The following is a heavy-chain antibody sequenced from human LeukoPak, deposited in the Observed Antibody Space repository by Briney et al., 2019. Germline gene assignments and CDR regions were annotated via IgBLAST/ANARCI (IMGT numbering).Heavy chain of an antibody. D-gene: IGHD6-13*01. CDR3: ARDPGIAARGGLYMDV. V-gene: IGHV3-66*02. Sequence: PGGSLRLSCAASGFTVSSNYMSWVRQAPGKGLEWFSVIYSGGSIYYADSVKGRFTISRDHSKNTLYLQMNSLRPEDTAVYYCARDPGIAARGGLYMDVWGKGTTVTVSS. J-gene: IGHJ6*03. CDR1: GFTVSSNY. CDR2: IYSGGSI.